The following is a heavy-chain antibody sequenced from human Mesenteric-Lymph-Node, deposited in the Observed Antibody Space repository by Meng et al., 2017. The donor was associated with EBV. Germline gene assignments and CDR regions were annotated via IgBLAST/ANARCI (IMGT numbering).Heavy chain of an antibody. Sequence: EIQLVGSGGGLVQPAESLRLSCAASGFTLSTYWMHWVRQAPGKGLVWVSRISSDGRSITYADSVKGRFTISRDNAKNTLYLQMNSLRVEDTAVYYCATGQGDSRYYFDSWSQGTLVTVSS. D-gene: IGHD3-10*01. V-gene: IGHV3-74*01. CDR2: ISSDGRSI. CDR3: ATGQGDSRYYFDS. J-gene: IGHJ4*02. CDR1: GFTLSTYW.